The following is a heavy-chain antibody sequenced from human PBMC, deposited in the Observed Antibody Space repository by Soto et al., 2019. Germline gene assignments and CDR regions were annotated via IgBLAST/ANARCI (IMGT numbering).Heavy chain of an antibody. CDR2: IYWDDDK. CDR3: AHDRAIFGVVIPFDY. V-gene: IGHV2-5*02. Sequence: QITLKESGPTLVKPTQTLTLTCTFSGFSLSTSGVGVGWIRQPPGKALEWLALIYWDDDKRYSPSLKSRLTITKDTSKNQVVLTMTNMDPVDTATYYCAHDRAIFGVVIPFDYWGQGTLVTVSS. CDR1: GFSLSTSGVG. D-gene: IGHD3-3*01. J-gene: IGHJ4*02.